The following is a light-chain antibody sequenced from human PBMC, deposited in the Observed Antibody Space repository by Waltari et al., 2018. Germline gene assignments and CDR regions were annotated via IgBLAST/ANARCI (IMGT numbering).Light chain of an antibody. J-gene: IGLJ3*02. CDR3: SSYGGNRNEV. Sequence: QSALTQPPSASGSPGQSVIISCTGTSRAIGGSNYVPWYQQHPGKAPKVLIYEANKRPSGVPGRFSGSKSGNTASLTGSGLQADDEADYYCSSYGGNRNEVFGGGTKLTVL. V-gene: IGLV2-8*01. CDR2: EAN. CDR1: SRAIGGSNY.